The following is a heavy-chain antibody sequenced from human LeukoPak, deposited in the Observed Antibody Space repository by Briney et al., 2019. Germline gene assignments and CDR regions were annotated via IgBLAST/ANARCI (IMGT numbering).Heavy chain of an antibody. Sequence: SETLSLTCAVYGGSFSGYYWSWIRQPPGKGLEWIGEINHSGSTNYNPSLKSRVTISVDTSKNQFSLKLSSVTAADTAVYYCARNDAFDIWGQGTMVTVSS. CDR1: GGSFSGYY. CDR3: ARNDAFDI. D-gene: IGHD1-1*01. CDR2: INHSGST. V-gene: IGHV4-34*01. J-gene: IGHJ3*02.